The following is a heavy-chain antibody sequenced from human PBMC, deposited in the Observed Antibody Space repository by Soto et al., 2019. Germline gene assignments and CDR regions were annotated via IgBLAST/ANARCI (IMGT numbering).Heavy chain of an antibody. J-gene: IGHJ4*02. D-gene: IGHD1-1*01. CDR1: GFTFSSYA. Sequence: QVQLVESGGGVVQPGRSLRLSCAASGFTFSSYAMHWVRQAPGKGLEWVAVISYDGSNKYYADSVKGRFTISRDNSKNTLYLQMNSLRAEDTAVYYCARGLERELVYWGQGTLVTVSS. V-gene: IGHV3-30-3*01. CDR2: ISYDGSNK. CDR3: ARGLERELVY.